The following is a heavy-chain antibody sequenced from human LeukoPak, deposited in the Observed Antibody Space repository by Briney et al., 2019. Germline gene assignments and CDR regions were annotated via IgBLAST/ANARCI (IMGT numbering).Heavy chain of an antibody. Sequence: SETLSLTCTVSGGSISSYSWSWIRQPPGKGLEWIGYIYNIYNTGSTNYNPSLKSRVTISADTSKNQFSLKLSSVTAADAAVYYCARGSNWGDYWGQGTLVTVSS. CDR3: ARGSNWGDY. CDR1: GGSISSYS. J-gene: IGHJ4*02. CDR2: IYNIYNTGST. D-gene: IGHD7-27*01. V-gene: IGHV4-59*01.